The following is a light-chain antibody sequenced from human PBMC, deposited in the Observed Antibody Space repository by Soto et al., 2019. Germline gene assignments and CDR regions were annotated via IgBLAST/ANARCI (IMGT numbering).Light chain of an antibody. CDR1: QSVSSSY. Sequence: EIVLTQSPGTLSLSPGERATLSCRASQSVSSSYLAWYQQKPGQAPRLLIYGAYSRATGIPDRFSGSGSGTDFTLTISRLEPADFAVYYCQQYGSSPPWTFGHGTKVEIK. CDR3: QQYGSSPPWT. V-gene: IGKV3-20*01. J-gene: IGKJ1*01. CDR2: GAY.